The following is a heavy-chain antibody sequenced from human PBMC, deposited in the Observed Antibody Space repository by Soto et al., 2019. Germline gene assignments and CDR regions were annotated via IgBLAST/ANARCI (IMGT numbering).Heavy chain of an antibody. D-gene: IGHD3-3*02. J-gene: IGHJ6*02. V-gene: IGHV4-4*07. CDR1: GGAISSYY. CDR2: VLSSGST. Sequence: SETLSLTCSVPGGAISSYYWSWVRQPAGKGLEWIGRVLSSGSTNYNASLKSRVTMSIDTSKNEVSLTLRSVTAADTAVYYCARVAFSYFGMDVWGPGTRVTVSS. CDR3: ARVAFSYFGMDV.